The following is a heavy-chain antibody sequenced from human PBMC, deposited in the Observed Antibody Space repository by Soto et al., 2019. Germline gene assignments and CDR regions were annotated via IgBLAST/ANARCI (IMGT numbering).Heavy chain of an antibody. Sequence: QLQLQESGPGLVKPSETLSLTCTVSGGSISSSSYYWGWIRQPPGKGLEWIGSIYYSGSTYYNPSLKSRVTISVDTSKNQVSLKLSSVTAADTAVYYCGRHGAAAAGRNYFDYWGQGTLVTVSS. CDR2: IYYSGST. CDR3: GRHGAAAAGRNYFDY. CDR1: GGSISSSSYY. V-gene: IGHV4-39*01. D-gene: IGHD6-13*01. J-gene: IGHJ4*02.